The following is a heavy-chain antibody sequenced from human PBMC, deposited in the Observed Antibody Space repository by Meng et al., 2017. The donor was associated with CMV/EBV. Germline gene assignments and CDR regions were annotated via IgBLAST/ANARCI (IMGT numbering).Heavy chain of an antibody. D-gene: IGHD2-2*01. Sequence: VLSGAEVEKPGPQEKGSCKASGGTFSSYAISWVRQAPGQGLEWMGGIIPIFGTANYAQKFQGRVTITADESTSTAYMELSSLRSEDTAVYYCAREGGIVVVPAAPGWFDPWGQGTLVTVSS. CDR3: AREGGIVVVPAAPGWFDP. CDR2: IIPIFGTA. CDR1: GGTFSSYA. J-gene: IGHJ5*02. V-gene: IGHV1-69*01.